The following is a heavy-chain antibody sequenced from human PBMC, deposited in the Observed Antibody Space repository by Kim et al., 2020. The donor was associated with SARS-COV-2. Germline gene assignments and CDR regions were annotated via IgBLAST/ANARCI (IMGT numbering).Heavy chain of an antibody. CDR3: ATTAGYCSGGSCYSYRWFDP. Sequence: ASVKVSCKVSGYTLTELSMHWVRQAPGKGLEWMGGFDPEDGETIYAQKFQGRVTMTEDTSTDTAYMELSSLRSEDTAVYYCATTAGYCSGGSCYSYRWFDPWGQGTLVTVSS. CDR1: GYTLTELS. D-gene: IGHD2-15*01. V-gene: IGHV1-24*01. J-gene: IGHJ5*02. CDR2: FDPEDGET.